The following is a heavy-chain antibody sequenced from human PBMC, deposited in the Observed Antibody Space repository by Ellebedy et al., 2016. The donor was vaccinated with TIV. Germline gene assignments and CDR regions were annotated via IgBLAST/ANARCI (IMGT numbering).Heavy chain of an antibody. CDR3: VREKAGGTFDY. V-gene: IGHV1-46*01. CDR2: IIPSGGTT. D-gene: IGHD6-13*01. Sequence: AASVKVSCKASGYTFTDYYIHWARQAPGQGLEWMGIIIPSGGTTNYAQKFQGRVTMTRDTSTSTVSMELSSLRSEDTAVYYGVREKAGGTFDYWGQGTLVTVSS. CDR1: GYTFTDYY. J-gene: IGHJ4*02.